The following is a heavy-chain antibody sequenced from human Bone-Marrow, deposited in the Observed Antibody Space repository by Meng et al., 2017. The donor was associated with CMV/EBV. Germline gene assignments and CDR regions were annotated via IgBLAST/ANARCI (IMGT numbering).Heavy chain of an antibody. CDR1: GFTFSSYD. D-gene: IGHD3-10*01. J-gene: IGHJ4*02. Sequence: GGSLRLSCAASGFTFSSYDMHWVRQATREGLEWVSGIATAGDTYYPGSVKGRFTISRDNAKNSLYLQMNSLRAEDTAVYYCARGPRGQPTPGDYWGQGTLVTVSS. CDR3: ARGPRGQPTPGDY. V-gene: IGHV3-13*01. CDR2: IATAGDT.